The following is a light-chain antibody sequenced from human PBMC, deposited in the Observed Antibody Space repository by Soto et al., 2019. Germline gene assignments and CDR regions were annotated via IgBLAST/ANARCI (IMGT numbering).Light chain of an antibody. V-gene: IGKV3-11*01. CDR1: RPVVR. J-gene: IGKJ1*01. Sequence: EIVLTQSPDALSLSPGERVSLSCRASRPVVRVAWYQHKPGQAPRLLIYEASNRAAGVPGRFSGSGSGTDFTLTITRLEPEDFAFYYCHQRQRWPRTFGQGTKVDIK. CDR3: HQRQRWPRT. CDR2: EAS.